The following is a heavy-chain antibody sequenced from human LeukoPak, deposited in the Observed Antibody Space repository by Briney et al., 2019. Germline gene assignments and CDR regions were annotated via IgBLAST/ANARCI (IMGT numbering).Heavy chain of an antibody. CDR2: IKQDGSEI. D-gene: IGHD5-12*01. Sequence: GGTLTLSCAASGFTFSNYRMGWVRQAPGKGLEWVANIKQDGSEIYYVDSEKGRFTISRDTAKDSLYLQMNRLRAENTAVYYCARDRGHSGYDLYDYWGQGTLVTVSS. CDR3: ARDRGHSGYDLYDY. J-gene: IGHJ4*02. CDR1: GFTFSNYR. V-gene: IGHV3-7*01.